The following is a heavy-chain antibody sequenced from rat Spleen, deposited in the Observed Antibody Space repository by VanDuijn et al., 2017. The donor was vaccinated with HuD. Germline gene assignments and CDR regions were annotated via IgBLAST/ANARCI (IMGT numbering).Heavy chain of an antibody. CDR1: GFTFSNYD. Sequence: EVQLVESGGGLVQPGRSMKLSCAASGFTFSNYDMPWVRQAPTKGLECVASISYDGSSTYYRDSVKGRFTISRDNAKSTLYLQMDSLRSEDTATYYCTTANYGYNSAYWGQGVMVTVSS. D-gene: IGHD1-9*01. CDR3: TTANYGYNSAY. CDR2: ISYDGSST. V-gene: IGHV5-20*01. J-gene: IGHJ2*01.